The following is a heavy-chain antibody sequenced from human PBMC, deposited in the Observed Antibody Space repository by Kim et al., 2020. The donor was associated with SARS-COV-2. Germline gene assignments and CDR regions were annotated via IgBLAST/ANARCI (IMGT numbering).Heavy chain of an antibody. CDR1: GYTFTSYG. J-gene: IGHJ4*02. V-gene: IGHV1-18*01. CDR2: ISAYNGNT. D-gene: IGHD3-22*01. Sequence: ASVKVSCKASGYTFTSYGISWVRQAPGQGLEWMGWISAYNGNTNYAQKLQGRVTMTTDTSTSTAYMELRSLRSDDTAVYYCARVSPYLYDSSGRLWDYWGQGTLVTVSS. CDR3: ARVSPYLYDSSGRLWDY.